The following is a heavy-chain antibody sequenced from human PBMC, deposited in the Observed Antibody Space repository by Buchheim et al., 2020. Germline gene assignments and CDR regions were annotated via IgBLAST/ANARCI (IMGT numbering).Heavy chain of an antibody. D-gene: IGHD3-16*02. CDR3: ARVGSGDDYVWGSYRHYYFDY. CDR1: GGSISSGGYY. CDR2: IYYSGST. V-gene: IGHV4-31*03. Sequence: QVQLQESGLGLVKPSQTLSLTCTVSGGSISSGGYYWSWIRQHPGKGLEWIGYIYYSGSTYYNPSLKSRVTISVDTSKNQFSLRLSSVTAADTAVYYCARVGSGDDYVWGSYRHYYFDYWGQGTL. J-gene: IGHJ4*02.